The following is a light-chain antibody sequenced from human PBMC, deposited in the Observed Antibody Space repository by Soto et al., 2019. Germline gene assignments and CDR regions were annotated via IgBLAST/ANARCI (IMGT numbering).Light chain of an antibody. CDR2: DAS. CDR3: QQRSDWPLT. CDR1: QSVSSY. V-gene: IGKV3-11*01. J-gene: IGKJ4*01. Sequence: EIVLTQSPTTLSLSPGERATLSCRASQSVSSYFAWYQQKPGQAHRLLIYDASTRASGIPARFSGSGSWTSFTLTISSLEPEDFAFYYCQQRSDWPLTFGGGTKVEIK.